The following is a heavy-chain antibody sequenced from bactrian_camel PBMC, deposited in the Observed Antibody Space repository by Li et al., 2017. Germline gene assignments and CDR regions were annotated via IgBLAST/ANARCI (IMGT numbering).Heavy chain of an antibody. CDR1: GLIFSGND. CDR2: INNSGGTT. J-gene: IGHJ7*01. Sequence: VQLVESGGGSVQAGGSLRLSCAASGLIFSGNDMIWVRQAPGKGLEWVSTINNSGGTTYSADSVKGRFTISRDNAKNTVYLQMDRLTSEDTALYFCTTEMVIARPWGRAHTYHGMDYWGKGTQVTVS. V-gene: IGHV3S40*01. D-gene: IGHD4*01.